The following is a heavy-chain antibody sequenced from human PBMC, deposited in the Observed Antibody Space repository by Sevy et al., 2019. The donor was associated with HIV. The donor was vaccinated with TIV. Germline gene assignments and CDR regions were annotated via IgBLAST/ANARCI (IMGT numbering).Heavy chain of an antibody. CDR1: GGSISSDSYY. CDR2: NYYTGSR. Sequence: SETLSLTCIVSGGSISSDSYYWGWIRQPPGKGLEWIGSNYYTGSRYYNPSLKSRVTISSDTSKNQFSLRLSSVTAADSGLYFCARPSSLYYYYALDVWGQGTTVTVSS. J-gene: IGHJ6*02. V-gene: IGHV4-39*01. D-gene: IGHD3-10*01. CDR3: ARPSSLYYYYALDV.